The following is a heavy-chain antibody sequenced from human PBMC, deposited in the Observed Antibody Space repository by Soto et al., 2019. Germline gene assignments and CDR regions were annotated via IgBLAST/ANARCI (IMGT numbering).Heavy chain of an antibody. CDR1: GGTFSSYA. CDR3: ATGTITMVRGVIMDV. J-gene: IGHJ6*02. Sequence: GASVKVSCKASGGTFSSYAISWVRQAPGQGLEWMGGIIPIFGTANYAQKFQGRVMITADESTSTAYMELSSLRSEDTAVYYCATGTITMVRGVIMDVWGQGTTVTVSS. D-gene: IGHD3-10*01. CDR2: IIPIFGTA. V-gene: IGHV1-69*13.